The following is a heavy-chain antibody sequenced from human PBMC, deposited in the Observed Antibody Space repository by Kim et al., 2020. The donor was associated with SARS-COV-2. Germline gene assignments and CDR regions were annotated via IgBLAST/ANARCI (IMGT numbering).Heavy chain of an antibody. V-gene: IGHV3-23*01. CDR3: AREVYRSTFYGMDV. J-gene: IGHJ6*02. Sequence: GGSLRLSCAASGFSYTNHGMSWVGQAPGKGLEWVAAISGSGGSTYYAGSVKGRVTISRDNWKNTVHLQMDSLRAEDTAVYFCAREVYRSTFYGMDVWGQGTTVTVSS. CDR1: GFSYTNHG. CDR2: ISGSGGST. D-gene: IGHD4-4*01.